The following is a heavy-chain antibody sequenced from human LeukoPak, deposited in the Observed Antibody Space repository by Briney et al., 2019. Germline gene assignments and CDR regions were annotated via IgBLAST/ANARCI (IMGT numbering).Heavy chain of an antibody. V-gene: IGHV1-2*02. CDR3: ARSWHGMDV. Sequence: ASVKVSCKASGYTFTGSRMQWARQAPGQGLEWMGWTNPSNGDTNSEQKFQGRVTMTRDTSISTVYMELSRLTSDDTAVYYCARSWHGMDVWGQGTTVIVSS. D-gene: IGHD6-13*01. J-gene: IGHJ6*02. CDR1: GYTFTGSR. CDR2: TNPSNGDT.